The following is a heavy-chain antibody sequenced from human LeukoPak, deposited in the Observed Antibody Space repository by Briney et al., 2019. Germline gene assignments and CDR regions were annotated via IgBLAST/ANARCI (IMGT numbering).Heavy chain of an antibody. CDR3: AKSGYSSSWSNAAVYNWFDP. CDR2: ISGSGGST. D-gene: IGHD6-13*01. V-gene: IGHV3-23*01. J-gene: IGHJ5*02. Sequence: NPGGTLRLSCAASGFTFSSYGLNWVRQAPGKGLEWVSVISGSGGSTYYADSVKGRFTISRDNSKDTLYLQMNSLRAEDTAVYYCAKSGYSSSWSNAAVYNWFDPWGQGTLVTVSS. CDR1: GFTFSSYG.